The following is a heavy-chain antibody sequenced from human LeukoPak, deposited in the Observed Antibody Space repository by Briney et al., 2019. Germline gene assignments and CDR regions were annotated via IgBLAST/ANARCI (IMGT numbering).Heavy chain of an antibody. J-gene: IGHJ6*03. CDR1: GESISSHY. V-gene: IGHV4-59*11. Sequence: SETLSLTCNVSGESISSHYWSWTRQSPGKGLEWIGYITNSGTTKFNPSLKSRVTISRDTSKNQISLRLSSVTAADTAVFFCARVIAAAGTVYYYYYMDVWGKGTTVTVSS. CDR3: ARVIAAAGTVYYYYYMDV. CDR2: ITNSGTT. D-gene: IGHD6-13*01.